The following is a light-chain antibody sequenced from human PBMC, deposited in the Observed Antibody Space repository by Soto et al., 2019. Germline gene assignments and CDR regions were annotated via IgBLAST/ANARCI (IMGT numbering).Light chain of an antibody. CDR3: QQSYNTPIT. V-gene: IGKV1-39*01. J-gene: IGKJ5*01. Sequence: DIQMAQSPSSLSASLGERVSITCPARRTIANYLNWYQQQPGRAPELLVYATTSLQSGVPSRFTGGGAGTHFTLTISGLQPEDVATYFCQQSYNTPITFGQGTRLEIK. CDR1: RTIANY. CDR2: ATT.